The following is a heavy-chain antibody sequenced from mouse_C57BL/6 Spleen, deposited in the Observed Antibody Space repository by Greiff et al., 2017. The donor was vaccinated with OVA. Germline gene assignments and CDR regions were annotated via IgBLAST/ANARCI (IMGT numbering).Heavy chain of an antibody. CDR1: GFTFSDFY. J-gene: IGHJ1*03. Sequence: EVNVVESGGGLVQSGRSLRLSCATSGFTFSDFYMEWVRQAPGKGLEWIAASRNKANDYTTEYSASVKGRFIVSRDTSQSILYLQMNALRAEDTAIYYCARVNYYGSSYWYFDVWGTGTTVTVSS. V-gene: IGHV7-1*01. D-gene: IGHD1-1*01. CDR3: ARVNYYGSSYWYFDV. CDR2: SRNKANDYTT.